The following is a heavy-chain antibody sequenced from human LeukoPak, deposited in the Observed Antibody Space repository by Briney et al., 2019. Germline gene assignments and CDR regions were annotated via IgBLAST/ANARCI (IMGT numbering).Heavy chain of an antibody. V-gene: IGHV4-34*01. J-gene: IGHJ4*02. CDR2: INHSGST. CDR1: GGSFSGYY. D-gene: IGHD2-15*01. CDR3: ARGSLDCSGGSCYPIVDY. Sequence: SETLSLTCAVYGGSFSGYYWSWIRQPPGKGLEWIGEINHSGSTNYNPSLKSRVTISVDTSKNQFSLKLSSVTAAETAVYYCARGSLDCSGGSCYPIVDYWGQGTLVTVSS.